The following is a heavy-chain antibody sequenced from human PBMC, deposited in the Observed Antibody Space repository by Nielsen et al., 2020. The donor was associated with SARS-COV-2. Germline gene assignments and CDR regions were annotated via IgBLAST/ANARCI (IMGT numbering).Heavy chain of an antibody. J-gene: IGHJ4*02. CDR3: AKEKQAALEQWLVRYGFDY. Sequence: SLKISCAASGFTFSSYGMHWVRQAPGKGLEWVAVISYDGSNKYYADSVKGRFTISRDNSKNTLYLQMNSLRAEDTAVYYCAKEKQAALEQWLVRYGFDYWGQGTLVTVSS. V-gene: IGHV3-30*18. D-gene: IGHD6-19*01. CDR1: GFTFSSYG. CDR2: ISYDGSNK.